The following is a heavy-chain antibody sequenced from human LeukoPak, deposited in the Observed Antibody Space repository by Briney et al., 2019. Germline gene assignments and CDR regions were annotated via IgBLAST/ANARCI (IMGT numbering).Heavy chain of an antibody. CDR1: GGTFSSYA. Sequence: SVKVSCKSSGGTFSSYAISWVRQAPGQGLEWVGRIIPILGIANYAQKFQGRVTITADKSTSTAYMELSSLRSEDTAVYYCAYQLLGEGYWFDPWGQGTLVTVSS. CDR2: IIPILGIA. D-gene: IGHD2-2*01. J-gene: IGHJ5*02. CDR3: AYQLLGEGYWFDP. V-gene: IGHV1-69*04.